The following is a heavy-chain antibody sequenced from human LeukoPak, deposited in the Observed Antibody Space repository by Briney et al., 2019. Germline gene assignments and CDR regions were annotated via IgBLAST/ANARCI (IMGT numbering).Heavy chain of an antibody. Sequence: SETLSLTCTVSGGSISSGSYYWSWIRQPAGKGLEWIGYIYYSGSTNYNPSLKSRVTISVDTSKNQFSLKLSSVTAADTAVYYCARSLNCGGDCYSHYYYYMDVWGKGTTVTVSS. J-gene: IGHJ6*03. CDR3: ARSLNCGGDCYSHYYYYMDV. D-gene: IGHD2-21*02. CDR1: GGSISSGSYY. V-gene: IGHV4-61*10. CDR2: IYYSGST.